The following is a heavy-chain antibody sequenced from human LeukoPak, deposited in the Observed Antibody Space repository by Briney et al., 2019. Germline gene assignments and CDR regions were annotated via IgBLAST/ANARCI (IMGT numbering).Heavy chain of an antibody. Sequence: PGGSLRLSCAVSGITLSNYGMSWVRQAPGKGLEWVAGISDSGGGTKYADSVKGRFTISRDNPKNTLHLQMNSLRAEDTAVYFCAKRGVVIRVILVGFHKEAYYFDSWGQGALVTVSS. CDR1: GITLSNYG. V-gene: IGHV3-23*01. CDR3: AKRGVVIRVILVGFHKEAYYFDS. D-gene: IGHD3-22*01. CDR2: ISDSGGGT. J-gene: IGHJ4*02.